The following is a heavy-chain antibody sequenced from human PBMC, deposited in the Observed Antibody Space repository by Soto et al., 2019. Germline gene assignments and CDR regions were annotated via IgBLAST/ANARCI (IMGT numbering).Heavy chain of an antibody. CDR3: AREDRGYYYYYYGMDV. CDR2: IYYSGST. CDR1: GGSISSGDCY. J-gene: IGHJ6*02. Sequence: PSETLSVTCTVAGGSISSGDCYWSWIRQPPGKGLEWIGYIYYSGSTYYNPSLKSRVTISVDTSKNQFSLKLSSVTAADTAVYYCAREDRGYYYYYYGMDVWGQGTTVTVSS. V-gene: IGHV4-30-4*01.